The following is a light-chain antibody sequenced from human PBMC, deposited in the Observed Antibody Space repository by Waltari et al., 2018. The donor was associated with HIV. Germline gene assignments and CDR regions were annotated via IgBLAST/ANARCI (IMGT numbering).Light chain of an antibody. CDR2: RNN. Sequence: QRVAISCSGSSSNIGNNFVYWYQHLPGTTPKLLIYRNNQRPSGVPDRFSGSKSGTSASLAISGLRSEDEADYYCTSWDDSLSGWMFGGGTTLTVL. V-gene: IGLV1-47*01. CDR3: TSWDDSLSGWM. J-gene: IGLJ3*02. CDR1: SSNIGNNF.